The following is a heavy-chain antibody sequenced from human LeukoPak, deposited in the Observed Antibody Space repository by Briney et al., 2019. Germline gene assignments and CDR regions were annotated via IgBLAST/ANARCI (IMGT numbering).Heavy chain of an antibody. Sequence: PAASLRLSCAASGFTFSNYAMSWVRQAPAKGLEWVSAILGSGGSTYYADSVKGRFTVSRDNSKSTLYLQMNSLRAEDTALYYCAKWGDYDVLTGYYVPDYWGQGTLVTVSS. CDR1: GFTFSNYA. CDR2: ILGSGGST. D-gene: IGHD3-9*01. J-gene: IGHJ4*02. V-gene: IGHV3-23*01. CDR3: AKWGDYDVLTGYYVPDY.